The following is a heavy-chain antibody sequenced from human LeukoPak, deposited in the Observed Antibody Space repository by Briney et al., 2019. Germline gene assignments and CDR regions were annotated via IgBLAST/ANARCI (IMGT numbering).Heavy chain of an antibody. Sequence: PSETLSLTXTVSGGSISSYYWSWIRQPPGKGLEWIGYIYCSGSTNYNPSLKSRVTISVDTSKNQFSLKLSSVTAADTAVYYCAREEAPGIAVAGFDIWGQGTMVTVSS. CDR2: IYCSGST. CDR1: GGSISSYY. D-gene: IGHD6-19*01. CDR3: AREEAPGIAVAGFDI. J-gene: IGHJ3*02. V-gene: IGHV4-59*01.